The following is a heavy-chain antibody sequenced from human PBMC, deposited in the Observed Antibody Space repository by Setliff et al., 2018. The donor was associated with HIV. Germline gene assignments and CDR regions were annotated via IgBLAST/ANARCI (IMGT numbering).Heavy chain of an antibody. CDR1: GFTFSDYY. V-gene: IGHV3-11*03. CDR2: ISSSSSYT. Sequence: GSLRLSCAASGFTFSDYYMSWIRQAPGKGLEWVSYISSSSSYTNYADSVKGRFTISRDNAKNSLSLQMDSLRAEDTALYYCTRTLRYFDWLLSDYYYYGMDVWGQGTTVTVSS. J-gene: IGHJ6*02. D-gene: IGHD3-9*01. CDR3: TRTLRYFDWLLSDYYYYGMDV.